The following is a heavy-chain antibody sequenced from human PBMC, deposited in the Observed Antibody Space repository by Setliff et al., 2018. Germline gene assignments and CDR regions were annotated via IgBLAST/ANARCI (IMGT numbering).Heavy chain of an antibody. CDR1: GLTFGSHA. Sequence: PGGSLRLSCAASGLTFGSHAMHWVRQAPGKGLEWVAVISYDGSNQYYADSVKGRFTISRDNAKNTVYLQMNSLRGDDTAVYHCARDLVGATADFWGRGTLVTVSS. J-gene: IGHJ4*02. V-gene: IGHV3-30*07. D-gene: IGHD1-26*01. CDR2: ISYDGSNQ. CDR3: ARDLVGATADF.